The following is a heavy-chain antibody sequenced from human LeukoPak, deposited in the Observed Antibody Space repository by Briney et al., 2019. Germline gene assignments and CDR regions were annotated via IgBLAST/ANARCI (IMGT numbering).Heavy chain of an antibody. J-gene: IGHJ4*02. Sequence: GGSLRLSCAASGFTFSSYSMNWVRQAPGKGLEWVSSISSSSSYIYYADSVKGRFTISRDNAKNSLYLQMNSLRAEDTAVYYCARDEGVVVTSKTFDYWGQGTLVTVPS. CDR3: ARDEGVVVTSKTFDY. V-gene: IGHV3-21*01. CDR1: GFTFSSYS. D-gene: IGHD2-21*02. CDR2: ISSSSSYI.